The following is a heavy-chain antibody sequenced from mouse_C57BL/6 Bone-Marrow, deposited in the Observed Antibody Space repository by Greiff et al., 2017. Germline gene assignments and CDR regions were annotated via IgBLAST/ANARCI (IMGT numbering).Heavy chain of an antibody. CDR3: ARLGLRLYGYFDV. Sequence: EVQLMESGGGLVQPGGSLKLSCAASGFTFSDYGMAWVRQAPRKGPEWVAFISNLAYSIYYADTVTGRFTISRENAKNTLYLEMSSLRSEDTAMYYCARLGLRLYGYFDVWGTGTTVTVSS. CDR1: GFTFSDYG. V-gene: IGHV5-15*01. D-gene: IGHD2-4*01. J-gene: IGHJ1*03. CDR2: ISNLAYSI.